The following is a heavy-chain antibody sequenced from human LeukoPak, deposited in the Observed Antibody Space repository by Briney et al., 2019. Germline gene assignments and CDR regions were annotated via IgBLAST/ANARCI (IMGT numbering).Heavy chain of an antibody. Sequence: TGGSLRLSCAASGFTFSSYEMNWVRQAPGKGLEWVSAISGSGDGTYYADSVKGRSAISRDNSKNTLYLQMNSLRAEDTAVYYCAKGGMGYSGSYYVGYWGQGTLVTVAS. V-gene: IGHV3-23*01. CDR3: AKGGMGYSGSYYVGY. CDR1: GFTFSSYE. D-gene: IGHD1-26*01. CDR2: ISGSGDGT. J-gene: IGHJ4*02.